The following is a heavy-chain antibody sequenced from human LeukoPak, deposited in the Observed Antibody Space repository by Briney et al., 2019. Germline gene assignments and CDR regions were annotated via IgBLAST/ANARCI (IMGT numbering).Heavy chain of an antibody. J-gene: IGHJ4*02. CDR2: IIPIFGTA. Sequence: GASVKVSCKASGGTFSSYAISWVRQAPGQGLEWMGRIIPIFGTANYAQKFQGRVTITADKSTSTAYMELSSLRSEDTAVYYCAGDIVGATKDDYWGQGTLVTVSS. V-gene: IGHV1-69*06. D-gene: IGHD1-26*01. CDR1: GGTFSSYA. CDR3: AGDIVGATKDDY.